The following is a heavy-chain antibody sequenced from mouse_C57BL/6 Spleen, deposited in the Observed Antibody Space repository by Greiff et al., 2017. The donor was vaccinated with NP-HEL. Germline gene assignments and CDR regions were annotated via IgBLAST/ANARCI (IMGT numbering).Heavy chain of an antibody. CDR2: IDPETGGT. Sequence: QVQLQQSGAELVRPGASVTLSCKASGYTFTDYEMHWVKQTPVHGLEWIGAIDPETGGTAYNQKFKGKAILTADKSSSTAYMELRSLTSEDSAVYYCTREGLIYDGYYDWYFDVWGTGTTVTVSS. J-gene: IGHJ1*03. D-gene: IGHD2-3*01. CDR3: TREGLIYDGYYDWYFDV. V-gene: IGHV1-15*01. CDR1: GYTFTDYE.